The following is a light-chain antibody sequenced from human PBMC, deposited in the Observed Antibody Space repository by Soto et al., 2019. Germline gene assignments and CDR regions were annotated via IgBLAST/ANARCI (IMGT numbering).Light chain of an antibody. Sequence: EIVXTQSPXTLSVSPGESATLSCRASQSVSSRLGWYQQRPGQAPRLLIYGASTRATGIPARFSGSGSGTEFTLTISSLQSEDSAVYYCQQYANWPPFTFGQGTRLEIK. CDR1: QSVSSR. V-gene: IGKV3-15*01. CDR2: GAS. J-gene: IGKJ5*01. CDR3: QQYANWPPFT.